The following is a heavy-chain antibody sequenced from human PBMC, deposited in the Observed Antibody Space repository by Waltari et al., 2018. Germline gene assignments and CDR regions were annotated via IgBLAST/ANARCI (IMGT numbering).Heavy chain of an antibody. CDR1: GFTFTDYW. CDR2: INKDGSEK. D-gene: IGHD7-27*01. V-gene: IGHV3-7*01. J-gene: IGHJ4*02. CDR3: VRDHWGPDY. Sequence: EVHLVESGGGLVQPGGSLRLSCAASGFTFTDYWMSWVRQAPGKGPECVTKINKDGSEKNYVDYVKGRFTISRDNAKDSVYLQMNSLRADDTAMYYCVRDHWGPDYWGQGTLVTVSS.